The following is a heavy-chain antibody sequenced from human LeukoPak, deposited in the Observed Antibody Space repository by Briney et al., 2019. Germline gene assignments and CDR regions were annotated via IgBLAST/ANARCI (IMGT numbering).Heavy chain of an antibody. D-gene: IGHD4-17*01. CDR3: ARGTVTTDSLDY. J-gene: IGHJ4*02. CDR2: FGTRSTSI. Sequence: GGSLRLSCTASGFTFSAYSMNWLRQAPGKGLEWVSSFGTRSTSIYHAGSVKGRFAISRDNAKNSLYLQMNSLRAEDTAVYYCARGTVTTDSLDYWGQGTLVTVSS. V-gene: IGHV3-21*01. CDR1: GFTFSAYS.